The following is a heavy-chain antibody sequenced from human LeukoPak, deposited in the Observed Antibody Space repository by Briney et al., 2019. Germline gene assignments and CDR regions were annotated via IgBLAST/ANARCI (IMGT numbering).Heavy chain of an antibody. Sequence: GGSLRLSCAASGFTFSSYGMHWVRQAPGKGLEWVAVIWYDGSNKYYADSVKGRFTISRDNSKNTLYLQMNSLRAEDTAVYYCARFGATSLEPSDYWGQGTLVTVSS. J-gene: IGHJ4*02. CDR1: GFTFSSYG. CDR3: ARFGATSLEPSDY. CDR2: IWYDGSNK. V-gene: IGHV3-33*01. D-gene: IGHD1-26*01.